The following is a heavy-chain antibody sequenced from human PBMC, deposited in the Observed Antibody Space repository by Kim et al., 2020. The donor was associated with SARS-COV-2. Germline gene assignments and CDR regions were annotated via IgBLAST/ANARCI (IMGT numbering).Heavy chain of an antibody. J-gene: IGHJ4*02. Sequence: SETLSLTCAVYGGSFSGYYWSWIRQPPGKGLEWIGEINHSGSTNYNPSLKSRVTISVDTSKNQFSLKLSSVTAADTAVYYCARGPYLRYWGQGTLVTVSS. D-gene: IGHD4-17*01. CDR2: INHSGST. CDR3: ARGPYLRY. CDR1: GGSFSGYY. V-gene: IGHV4-34*01.